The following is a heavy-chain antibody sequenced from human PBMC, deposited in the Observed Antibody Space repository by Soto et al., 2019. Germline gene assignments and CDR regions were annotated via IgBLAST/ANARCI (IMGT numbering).Heavy chain of an antibody. CDR1: GYTFTSYG. CDR3: ARMCSHTGCLCDAFDL. CDR2: ISAYNGNT. J-gene: IGHJ3*01. D-gene: IGHD2-2*01. V-gene: IGHV1-18*01. Sequence: ASVKVSCKASGYTFTSYGISWVRQAPGQGLEWMGWISAYNGNTNYAQKFQGRVTMTTDTSTSTAYMELRSLRSDDTAVYYCARMCSHTGCLCDAFDLWGQGTMVTVSS.